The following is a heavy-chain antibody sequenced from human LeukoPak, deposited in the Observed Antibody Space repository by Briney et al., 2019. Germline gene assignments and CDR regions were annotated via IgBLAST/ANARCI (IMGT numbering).Heavy chain of an antibody. D-gene: IGHD1-26*01. CDR2: IYSSGNT. V-gene: IGHV4-4*07. CDR3: ARDKPYSGSYSGLDY. J-gene: IGHJ4*02. CDR1: DGSISSYY. Sequence: SETLSLTCTVSDGSISSYYWSWIRQPAGKGLEWIGRIYSSGNTNCNPSLKGRVTMSVDTSKNQFSLKLSSVTAADTAVYYCARDKPYSGSYSGLDYWGQGTLVTVSS.